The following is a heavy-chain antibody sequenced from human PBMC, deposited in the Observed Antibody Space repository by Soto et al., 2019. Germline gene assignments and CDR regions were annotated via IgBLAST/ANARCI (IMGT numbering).Heavy chain of an antibody. CDR3: ARTYSGTYYLSFDY. Sequence: QVTLKESGPVLVKPTETLTLTCTVSGFSLNNARLGVSWIRQPPQKALEWLAHIYSNDEKSYSTSLKTRLTISKDTSKSQVVLTMTNMDPMDTGTYYCARTYSGTYYLSFDYWGQGALVTVS. J-gene: IGHJ4*02. CDR1: GFSLNNARLG. CDR2: IYSNDEK. D-gene: IGHD1-26*01. V-gene: IGHV2-26*01.